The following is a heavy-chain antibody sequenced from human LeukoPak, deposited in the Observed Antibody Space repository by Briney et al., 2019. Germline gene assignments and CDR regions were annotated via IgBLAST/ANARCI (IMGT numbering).Heavy chain of an antibody. CDR3: ARGYYDSSDFEYFQH. Sequence: ASVKVSCKASGYSFTGNYMHWVRQSPGQGLEWMGWINPNSGDTNFAQKFQGRVTMTSDTSISTVYMELSRLRSDDTAVFYCARGYYDSSDFEYFQHWGQGTLVTVSS. CDR2: INPNSGDT. D-gene: IGHD3-22*01. CDR1: GYSFTGNY. V-gene: IGHV1-2*02. J-gene: IGHJ1*01.